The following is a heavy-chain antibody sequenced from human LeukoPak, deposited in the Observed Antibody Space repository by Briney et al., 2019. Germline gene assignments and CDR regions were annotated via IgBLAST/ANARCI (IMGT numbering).Heavy chain of an antibody. J-gene: IGHJ4*02. D-gene: IGHD6-6*01. CDR2: MNPNSGNT. CDR3: ARDGISYSSSANPGY. CDR1: GYTFASYD. V-gene: IGHV1-8*01. Sequence: GASVKVSCKASGYTFASYDINWVRQATGQGLEWMGWMNPNSGNTGYAQKFQGRVTMTTDTSTSTAYMELRSLRSDDTAVYYCARDGISYSSSANPGYWGQGTLVTVSS.